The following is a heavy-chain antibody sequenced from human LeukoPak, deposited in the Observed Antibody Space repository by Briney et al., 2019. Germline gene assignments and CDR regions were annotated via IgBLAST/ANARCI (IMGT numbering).Heavy chain of an antibody. V-gene: IGHV3-20*04. CDR2: INWNGGNT. CDR3: AREMYSSGWLNAFDI. Sequence: GGSLRLACAASGFTFDDNGMSWVRQAPGRGLEWVSGINWNGGNTHYSASVKGRFTISRDNAKNSLYLQMNSLRAEDTDLYYCAREMYSSGWLNAFDIWGQGTMVTVSS. CDR1: GFTFDDNG. J-gene: IGHJ3*02. D-gene: IGHD6-19*01.